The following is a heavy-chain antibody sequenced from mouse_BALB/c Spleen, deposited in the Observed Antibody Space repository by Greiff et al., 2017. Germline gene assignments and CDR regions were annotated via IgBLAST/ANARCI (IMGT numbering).Heavy chain of an antibody. CDR1: GYTFTSYT. CDR2: INPSSGYT. V-gene: IGHV1-4*01. CDR3: ARGRYYRYDEELAY. D-gene: IGHD2-14*01. J-gene: IGHJ3*01. Sequence: QVQLQQSGAELARPGASVKMSCKASGYTFTSYTMHWVKQRPGQGLEWIGYINPSSGYTNYNQKFKDKATLTADKSSSTAYMQLSSLTSEDSAVYYCARGRYYRYDEELAYWGQGTLVTGSA.